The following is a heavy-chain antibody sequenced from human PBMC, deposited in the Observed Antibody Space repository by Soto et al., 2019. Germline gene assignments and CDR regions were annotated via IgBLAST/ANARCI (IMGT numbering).Heavy chain of an antibody. CDR2: IYHSGST. D-gene: IGHD3-10*01. Sequence: SETLSLTCAVSSGSISSSNWWSWVRQPPGKGLEWIGEIYHSGSTNYNPSLKSRVTISVDKSKNQFSLKLSSVTAADTAVYYCASRSMVRGVTYYFDYWGQGTLVTVSS. CDR3: ASRSMVRGVTYYFDY. V-gene: IGHV4-4*02. CDR1: SGSISSSNW. J-gene: IGHJ4*02.